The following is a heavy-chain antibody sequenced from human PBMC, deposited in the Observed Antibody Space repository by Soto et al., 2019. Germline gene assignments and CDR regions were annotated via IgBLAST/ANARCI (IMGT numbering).Heavy chain of an antibody. Sequence: EVQLLESGGDLLKPGGSLRPSCAPSGFTFGTYATSWFRQAPGKGLGWVSSISASGGTTYYAAAVMGHFTISRDSFTNTLFLQMKWLRAEDTATYFCVKDRWRDGDPDTLDGFEIWGQGTMVIVSS. CDR1: GFTFGTYA. CDR3: VKDRWRDGDPDTLDGFEI. V-gene: IGHV3-23*01. CDR2: ISASGGTT. D-gene: IGHD4-17*01. J-gene: IGHJ3*02.